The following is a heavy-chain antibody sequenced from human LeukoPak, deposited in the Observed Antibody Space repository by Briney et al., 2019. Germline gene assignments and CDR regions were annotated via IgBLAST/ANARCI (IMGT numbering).Heavy chain of an antibody. CDR3: ARSDTIFGVVRY. V-gene: IGHV1-69*01. D-gene: IGHD3-3*01. CDR1: GGTFSSYA. Sequence: SVKVSCKASGGTFSSYAISWVRQAPGQGLEWMGGIIPIFGTANYAQKFQGRVTITADESTSTAYVELSSLRSEDTAVYYCARSDTIFGVVRYWGQGTLVTVSS. CDR2: IIPIFGTA. J-gene: IGHJ4*02.